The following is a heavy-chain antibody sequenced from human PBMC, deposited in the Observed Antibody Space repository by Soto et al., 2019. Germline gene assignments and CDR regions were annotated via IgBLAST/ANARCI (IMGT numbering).Heavy chain of an antibody. CDR2: IYYSRST. Sequence: NPSETLSLTCTVSGGSISSNYWSWIRQSPGKGLEWIGYIYYSRSTNYNPSLKSRATISVDTSKNQFSLRLRSVTAADTAVYYCAKAYTYGLSYFDSWGQGTLVTVSS. CDR1: GGSISSNY. J-gene: IGHJ4*02. D-gene: IGHD5-18*01. V-gene: IGHV4-59*12. CDR3: AKAYTYGLSYFDS.